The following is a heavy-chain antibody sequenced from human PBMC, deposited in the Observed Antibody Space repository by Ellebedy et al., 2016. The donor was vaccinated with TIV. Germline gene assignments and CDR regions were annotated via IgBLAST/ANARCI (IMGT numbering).Heavy chain of an antibody. CDR2: LRYDGSSP. Sequence: GGSLRLSCAASGFTFSNYAMHWVRQTPGRGLEWVAFLRYDGSSPYYAASVKGRFTISRDNSKNTLYLQMNSLRAEDTAIYYCAQSYMDAVGYVWGQGTTVTVSS. V-gene: IGHV3-30*02. CDR1: GFTFSNYA. CDR3: AQSYMDAVGYV. D-gene: IGHD3/OR15-3a*01. J-gene: IGHJ6*02.